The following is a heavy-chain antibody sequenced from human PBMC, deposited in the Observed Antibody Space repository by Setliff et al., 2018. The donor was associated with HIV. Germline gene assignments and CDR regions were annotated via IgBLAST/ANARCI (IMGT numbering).Heavy chain of an antibody. J-gene: IGHJ4*02. V-gene: IGHV4-59*01. CDR2: MYYSGST. CDR3: AREVDYYDSSRYLLLYYFDS. D-gene: IGHD3-22*01. CDR1: GESFSGYY. Sequence: SETLSLTCAVFGESFSGYYWSWIRQPPGKGLEWIGNMYYSGSTNYNPSLKSRVTISVDRSQNHFSLKLSSVTAADTAVYHCAREVDYYDSSRYLLLYYFDSWGQGTLVTVSS.